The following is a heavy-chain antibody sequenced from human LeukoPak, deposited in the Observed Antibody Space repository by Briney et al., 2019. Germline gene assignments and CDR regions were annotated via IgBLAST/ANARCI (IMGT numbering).Heavy chain of an antibody. Sequence: GGSLRLSCAASEFTVSSNYMSWVRQAPGKGLDLVSVIYSDGSTYYADSVKGRYSISRDNSKNTLYLQMNSLRVDATAVYYCARSRGYGVTGGMDVWGQGTTVTVS. CDR2: IYSDGST. CDR3: ARSRGYGVTGGMDV. J-gene: IGHJ6*02. V-gene: IGHV3-53*01. D-gene: IGHD6-25*01. CDR1: EFTVSSNY.